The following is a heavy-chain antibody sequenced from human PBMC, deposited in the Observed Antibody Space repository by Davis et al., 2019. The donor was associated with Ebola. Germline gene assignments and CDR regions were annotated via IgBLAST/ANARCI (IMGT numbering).Heavy chain of an antibody. J-gene: IGHJ6*02. CDR1: GDSVSSGG. V-gene: IGHV6-1*01. CDR2: TYYSSKWYN. D-gene: IGHD5-18*01. CDR3: ARGWLRAGMDV. Sequence: HSQTLSLTCDISGDSVSSGGWNWIRQSPSRGLEWLGRTYYSSKWYNDYAVSVKSRITINPDTSKNQFSLQLNSVTPEGTALYYCARGWLRAGMDVWGEGTTVTV.